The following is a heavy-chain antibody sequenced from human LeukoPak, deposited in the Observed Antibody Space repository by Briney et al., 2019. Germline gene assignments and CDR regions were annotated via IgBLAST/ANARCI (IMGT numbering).Heavy chain of an antibody. Sequence: SGPALVKPTQTLTLTCTFSGFSLSTSGMCVCWIRQPPGKALEWLARIDWDDDKYYSTSLKTRRTISKDTSKNQVVHTMPNMDPVDTATYYCARIWSSGWYGFDYWGQGTLVTVSS. CDR1: GFSLSTSGMC. CDR3: ARIWSSGWYGFDY. CDR2: IDWDDDK. J-gene: IGHJ4*02. V-gene: IGHV2-70*11. D-gene: IGHD6-19*01.